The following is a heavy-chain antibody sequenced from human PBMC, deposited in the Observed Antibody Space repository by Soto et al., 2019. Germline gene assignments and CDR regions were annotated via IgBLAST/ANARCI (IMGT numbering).Heavy chain of an antibody. D-gene: IGHD2-21*02. V-gene: IGHV2-5*02. J-gene: IGHJ6*02. CDR3: AHSRCGGDCLQSYSSHYYYGMDV. CDR1: GFSLSTGGVG. CDR2: IYWDDDK. Sequence: QITLKESGPSLVKPTQTLTLTCTFSGFSLSTGGVGVGWIRQPPGKALEWLALIYWDDDKRYSPSLRRRLTVTKYTSKNQVVLTMTNMDPVDTATYYCAHSRCGGDCLQSYSSHYYYGMDVWGQGTTVTVSS.